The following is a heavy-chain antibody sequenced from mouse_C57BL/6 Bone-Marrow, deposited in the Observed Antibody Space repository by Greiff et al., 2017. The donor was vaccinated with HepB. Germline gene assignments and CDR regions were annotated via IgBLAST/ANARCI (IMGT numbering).Heavy chain of an antibody. CDR2: IWGVGST. CDR1: GFSLTSYG. D-gene: IGHD1-1*01. V-gene: IGHV2-6*01. J-gene: IGHJ3*01. CDR3: ASDRDGSSYPFAY. Sequence: VQLVESGPGLVAPSQSLSITCTVSGFSLTSYGVDWVRQSPGKGLEWLGVIWGVGSTNYNSALKSRLSISKDNSKSQVFLKMNSLQTDDTAMYYCASDRDGSSYPFAYWGQGTLVTVSA.